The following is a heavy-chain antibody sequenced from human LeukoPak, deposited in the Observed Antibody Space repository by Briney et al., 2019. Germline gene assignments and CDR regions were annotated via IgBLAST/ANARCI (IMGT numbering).Heavy chain of an antibody. CDR1: GYTFSNYG. CDR3: ARDPGDWFVVVVAATFHTTPVVDYMDV. CDR2: ISIYNGKT. J-gene: IGHJ6*03. D-gene: IGHD2-15*01. Sequence: ASVKVSCKASGYTFSNYGISWVRQAPGQGLEWVGWISIYNGKTNYAQKFQGRVSMTTDTSTSTAYMELRSLRSDDTAVYYCARDPGDWFVVVVAATFHTTPVVDYMDVWGKGTTVTVSS. V-gene: IGHV1-18*01.